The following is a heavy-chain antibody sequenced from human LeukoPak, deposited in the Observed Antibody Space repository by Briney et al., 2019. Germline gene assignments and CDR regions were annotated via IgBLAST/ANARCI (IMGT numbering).Heavy chain of an antibody. V-gene: IGHV3-23*01. CDR2: TGGSDDNT. D-gene: IGHD6-19*01. CDR3: TKDLMTGFSSGWYLAY. CDR1: GFSFNGYA. Sequence: QPGGSLRLSCEGSGFSFNGYAMSWVRQAPGKGLEWVAVTGGSDDNTHYADSVKGRFSISRDTSENRLFLQMNSLRPDDSALYYCTKDLMTGFSSGWYLAYWGQGTLVTVSS. J-gene: IGHJ4*02.